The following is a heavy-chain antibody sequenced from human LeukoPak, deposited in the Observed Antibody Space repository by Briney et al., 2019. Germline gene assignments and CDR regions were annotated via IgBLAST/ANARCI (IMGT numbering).Heavy chain of an antibody. CDR2: IRYDGSNK. CDR1: GFTFSSYG. D-gene: IGHD6-6*01. V-gene: IGHV3-30*02. J-gene: IGHJ5*02. CDR3: ARDGSSIAARRWFDP. Sequence: PGGSLRLSCAASGFTFSSYGMHWVRQAPGKGLEWVAFIRYDGSNKYYADSVKGRFTISRDNAKNSLYLQMNSLRAEDTAVYYCARDGSSIAARRWFDPWGQGTLVTVSS.